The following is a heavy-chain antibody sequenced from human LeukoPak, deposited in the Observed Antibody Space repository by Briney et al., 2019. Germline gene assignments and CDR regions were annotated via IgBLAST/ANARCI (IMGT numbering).Heavy chain of an antibody. Sequence: PGGSLRLTCAASGFSLKTYNMNWVRQAPGKGLEWVSAISGSGGSTYYADSVKGRFTISRDNSKNTLYLQMNSLRAEDTAVYYCASFPYYDFWSGYYTDYFDYWGQGTLVTVSS. CDR3: ASFPYYDFWSGYYTDYFDY. V-gene: IGHV3-23*01. CDR1: GFSLKTYN. J-gene: IGHJ4*02. CDR2: ISGSGGST. D-gene: IGHD3-3*01.